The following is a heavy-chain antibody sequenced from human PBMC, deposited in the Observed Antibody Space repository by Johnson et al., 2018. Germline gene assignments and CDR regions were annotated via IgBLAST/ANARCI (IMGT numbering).Heavy chain of an antibody. J-gene: IGHJ1*01. D-gene: IGHD5-12*01. Sequence: VQLVESGGGLVQPGRSLRLSCAASGFTFDDYAMHWVRQAPGKGLEWVSGISWNSGSIGYADSVKGRFTISRDNAKNSLYLQMNSLRDEDTAVYYCARVRPPTRDFQHWGQGTLVTVSS. CDR2: ISWNSGSI. V-gene: IGHV3-9*01. CDR1: GFTFDDYA. CDR3: ARVRPPTRDFQH.